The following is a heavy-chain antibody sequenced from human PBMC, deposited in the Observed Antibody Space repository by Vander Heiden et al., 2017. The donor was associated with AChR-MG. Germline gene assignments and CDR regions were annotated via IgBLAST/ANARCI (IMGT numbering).Heavy chain of an antibody. Sequence: QVQLVQSGAEVKKPGAPVKVSCKLSGKTLTELSIHWVRQAPRKGLEWMGGFDPDDGKTKYSQKFQGRVTMTEDTSTDTAYMVLNSLKSEDTAVYFCATDLDWGWTFEFWGQGTLVTVSS. D-gene: IGHD3-9*01. J-gene: IGHJ4*02. V-gene: IGHV1-24*01. CDR1: GKTLTELS. CDR2: FDPDDGKT. CDR3: ATDLDWGWTFEF.